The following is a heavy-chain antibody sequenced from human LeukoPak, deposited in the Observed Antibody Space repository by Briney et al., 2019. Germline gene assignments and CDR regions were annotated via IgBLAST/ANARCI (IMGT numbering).Heavy chain of an antibody. CDR3: ARDRWYCSSTSCSLYYFDY. J-gene: IGHJ4*02. CDR1: GGTFSSYA. D-gene: IGHD2-2*01. V-gene: IGHV1-69*01. CDR2: IIPIFGTA. Sequence: ASVKVSCKASGGTFSSYAMSWVRQAPGQGIEWMGGIIPIFGTANYAQKFQGRVTITADESTSTAYMELSSLRSDDTAVYYCARDRWYCSSTSCSLYYFDYWGQGTLVTVSS.